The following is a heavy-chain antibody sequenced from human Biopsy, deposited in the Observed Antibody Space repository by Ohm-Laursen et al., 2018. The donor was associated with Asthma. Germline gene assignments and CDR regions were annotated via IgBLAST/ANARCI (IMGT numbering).Heavy chain of an antibody. J-gene: IGHJ3*02. CDR3: ARERMFFYDSSGYGAFDI. D-gene: IGHD3-22*01. Sequence: SQTLSLTCGLSSGSGGYMRSGNYYWGWIRQPPGKGLEWIGYISYTGTTYYNPSLKSRISMTVDTSKIQFSLKLSSVTAADTAIYYCARERMFFYDSSGYGAFDIWGQGTLVTVSS. CDR1: GGYMRSGNYY. V-gene: IGHV4-31*02. CDR2: ISYTGTT.